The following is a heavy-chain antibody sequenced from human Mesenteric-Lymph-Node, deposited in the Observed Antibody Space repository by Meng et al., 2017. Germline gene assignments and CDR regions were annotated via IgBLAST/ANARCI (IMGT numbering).Heavy chain of an antibody. CDR3: AKVLGDGVHFDC. CDR1: GFTFSSYA. CDR2: ISGSGGST. Sequence: GESLKISCAASGFTFSSYAMSWVRQAPGKGLEWGSAISGSGGSTYYADSVKGRFTISIDNSKNTLYLEMNSLRAEDTAVYYCAKVLGDGVHFDCWGQGTLVTVSS. J-gene: IGHJ4*02. V-gene: IGHV3-23*01. D-gene: IGHD5-24*01.